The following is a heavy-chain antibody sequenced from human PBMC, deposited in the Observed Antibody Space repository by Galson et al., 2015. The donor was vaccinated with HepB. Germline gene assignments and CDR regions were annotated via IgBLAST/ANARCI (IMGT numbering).Heavy chain of an antibody. CDR2: IWYDGSQK. CDR3: ARQELFYCSGGSCYDN. Sequence: SLRLSCAASGFTFSNYGMHWVRQAPGKGLEWVAVIWYDGSQKYYADSVKGRFTISRDNSKNTLSLQMDSLRAEDTAVYYCARQELFYCSGGSCYDNWGQGTLVTVSS. D-gene: IGHD2-15*01. CDR1: GFTFSNYG. V-gene: IGHV3-33*01. J-gene: IGHJ4*02.